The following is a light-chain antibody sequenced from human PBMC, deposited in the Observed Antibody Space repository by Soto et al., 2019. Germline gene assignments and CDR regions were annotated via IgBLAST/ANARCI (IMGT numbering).Light chain of an antibody. V-gene: IGKV1-39*01. J-gene: IGKJ1*01. Sequence: DVQMTQSPSSLSASVGDRVTITCQASQDISNYLNWYQQKPGNAPKLLIYAASNLQNGVPSRFSGSGSGTDFTLTISSLQPEDFATYFCQQTSSNPRTFGQGTKVDIK. CDR3: QQTSSNPRT. CDR1: QDISNY. CDR2: AAS.